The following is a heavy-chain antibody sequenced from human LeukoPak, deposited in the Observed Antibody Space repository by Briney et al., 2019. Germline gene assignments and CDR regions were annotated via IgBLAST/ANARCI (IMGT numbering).Heavy chain of an antibody. J-gene: IGHJ4*02. CDR2: ISSRSSYI. D-gene: IGHD3-10*01. V-gene: IGHV3-21*01. Sequence: GGSLTLSCAASGCTFSSYSMNWVRQAPGKGLEWVSSISSRSSYIYYADSVKGRFTISRDNAKNSLYLQMNSLRAEDTAVYYCASLWGVGELHFDYWGQGTLVTVSS. CDR3: ASLWGVGELHFDY. CDR1: GCTFSSYS.